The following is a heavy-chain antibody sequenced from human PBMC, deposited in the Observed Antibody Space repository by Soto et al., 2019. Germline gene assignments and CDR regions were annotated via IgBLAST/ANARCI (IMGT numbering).Heavy chain of an antibody. CDR2: IIPIFGIA. CDR3: AGEDRDRETGLVPAAIDGMDV. Sequence: QVQLVQSGAEVKKPGSSVKVSCKASGGTFSRYSITWVRQAPGHGLEWIGRIIPIFGIASYAQKFQGRVTITADETTSTAYMEVSSLRSDDPAVYYWAGEDRDRETGLVPAAIDGMDVWGQGTTVTVSS. J-gene: IGHJ6*02. CDR1: GGTFSRYS. D-gene: IGHD2-2*01. V-gene: IGHV1-69*08.